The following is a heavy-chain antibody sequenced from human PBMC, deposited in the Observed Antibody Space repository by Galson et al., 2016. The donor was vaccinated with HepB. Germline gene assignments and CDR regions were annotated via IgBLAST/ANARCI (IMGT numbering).Heavy chain of an antibody. D-gene: IGHD6-19*01. Sequence: SLRLSCAASGFNFSSYDMHWVRQAPGKGLEWVAVIAFDGNNKYYADSVKGRFTVSRDNSKSTLYLQMDSLRAEDTAVYYCARDRSLAVAGFGYWGQGTLVTVSS. J-gene: IGHJ4*02. CDR3: ARDRSLAVAGFGY. V-gene: IGHV3-30-3*01. CDR2: IAFDGNNK. CDR1: GFNFSSYD.